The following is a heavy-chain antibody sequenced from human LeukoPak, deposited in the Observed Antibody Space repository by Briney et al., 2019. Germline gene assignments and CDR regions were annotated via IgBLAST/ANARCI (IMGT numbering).Heavy chain of an antibody. Sequence: GGSLRLSCAASGFTVSSNYMTWVRQAPGKGLEWVSLIYSGGNTYYADSVKGRFTISRDNSKNTLYLQMNSLRGEDTAVYYCARGYQLLAYYMDVWGKGTTVTVSS. CDR1: GFTVSSNY. CDR2: IYSGGNT. D-gene: IGHD2-2*01. J-gene: IGHJ6*03. V-gene: IGHV3-53*01. CDR3: ARGYQLLAYYMDV.